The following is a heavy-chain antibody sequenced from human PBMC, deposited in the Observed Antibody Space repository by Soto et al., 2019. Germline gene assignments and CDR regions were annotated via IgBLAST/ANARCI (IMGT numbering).Heavy chain of an antibody. Sequence: PGGSLRLSCAASGFTFSDHYMSWIRQAPGKGLEWIGYSSSSGSFTRYADSVKGRFSISRDNAKNSLYLQINSLRGDDTATYFCVRSGDNYNLLDYWGQGTPVTVSS. CDR2: SSSSGSFT. J-gene: IGHJ4*02. CDR3: VRSGDNYNLLDY. D-gene: IGHD1-1*01. CDR1: GFTFSDHY. V-gene: IGHV3-11*06.